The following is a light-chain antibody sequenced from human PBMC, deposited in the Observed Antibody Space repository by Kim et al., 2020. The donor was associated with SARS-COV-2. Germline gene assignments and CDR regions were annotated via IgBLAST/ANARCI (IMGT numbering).Light chain of an antibody. CDR2: KAS. CDR3: QQYNSYPWT. V-gene: IGKV1-5*03. J-gene: IGKJ1*01. Sequence: DIQMTQSPSTLSASVGDRVTITCRASQSVSNNLAWYQQKPGKAPNLLIYKASSLESGVPSRFSGSGSGTEFTLTISSLQRDDFATYYCQQYNSYPWTFGLGTKVDIK. CDR1: QSVSNN.